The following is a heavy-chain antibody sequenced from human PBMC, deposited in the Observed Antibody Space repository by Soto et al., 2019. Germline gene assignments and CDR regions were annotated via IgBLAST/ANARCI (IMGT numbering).Heavy chain of an antibody. V-gene: IGHV3-30*18. CDR3: AKDRGALRWSEEHYYFDY. CDR1: GFTFSSYG. D-gene: IGHD4-17*01. J-gene: IGHJ4*02. Sequence: GGSLRLSCAASGFTFSSYGMHWVRQAPGKGLEWVAVRLYDGSKKYYADSMKGRFTISRDNSKNTLYLQMDSLGAEDTAVYYCAKDRGALRWSEEHYYFDYWGQGALVTVSS. CDR2: RLYDGSKK.